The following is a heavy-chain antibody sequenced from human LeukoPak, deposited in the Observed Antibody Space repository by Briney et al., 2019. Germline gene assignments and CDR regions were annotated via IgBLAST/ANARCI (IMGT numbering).Heavy chain of an antibody. CDR3: ARDSVAATEPVDY. V-gene: IGHV1-2*02. CDR2: INPNSGGT. D-gene: IGHD2-15*01. J-gene: IGHJ4*02. CDR1: GYTFTGYY. Sequence: ASVKVSCKASGYTFTGYYMHWVRQAPGQGLEWMGWINPNSGGTNYAQKLQGRVTMTTDTSTSTAYMELRSLRSDDTAVYYCARDSVAATEPVDYWGQGTLVTVSS.